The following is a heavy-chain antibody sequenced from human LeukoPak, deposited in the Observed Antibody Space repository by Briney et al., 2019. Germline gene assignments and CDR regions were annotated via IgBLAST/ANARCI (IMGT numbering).Heavy chain of an antibody. CDR2: IYTSGST. D-gene: IGHD5-12*01. J-gene: IGHJ4*02. CDR1: GGSISSGSYY. CDR3: ARVESGYDFGYYFDY. V-gene: IGHV4-61*02. Sequence: SETLSLTCTVSGGSISSGSYYWSWTRQPAGKGLEWIGRIYTSGSTNYNPSLKSRVTISVDTSKNQFSLKLSSVTAADTAVYYCARVESGYDFGYYFDYWGQGTLVTVSS.